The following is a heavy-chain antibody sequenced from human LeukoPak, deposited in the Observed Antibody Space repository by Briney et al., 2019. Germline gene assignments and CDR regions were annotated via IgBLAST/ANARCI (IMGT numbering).Heavy chain of an antibody. V-gene: IGHV3-53*01. CDR1: GFTVSSNY. Sequence: AGSLRLSCAASGFTVSSNYMSWVRQAPGKGLKWGSVIYSGGSTYYADSVKGRFTISRDNSKNTPYLQMNSLRAEDTAVYYCARVIDYGDYPYGFDYWGQGTLVTVSS. CDR3: ARVIDYGDYPYGFDY. D-gene: IGHD4-17*01. CDR2: IYSGGST. J-gene: IGHJ4*02.